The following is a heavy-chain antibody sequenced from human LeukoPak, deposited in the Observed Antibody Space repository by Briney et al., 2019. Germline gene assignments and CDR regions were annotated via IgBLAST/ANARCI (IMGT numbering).Heavy chain of an antibody. J-gene: IGHJ4*02. D-gene: IGHD1-26*01. Sequence: GASVKVSCKASGYTFTGYYMHWVRQAPGQGLEWMGWINPNSGGTNYAQKFQGRVTMTRDTSISTAYMELSRLRSDDTAVYYCARDMYSGSYQPFDYWGQGTLVIISS. V-gene: IGHV1-2*02. CDR2: INPNSGGT. CDR3: ARDMYSGSYQPFDY. CDR1: GYTFTGYY.